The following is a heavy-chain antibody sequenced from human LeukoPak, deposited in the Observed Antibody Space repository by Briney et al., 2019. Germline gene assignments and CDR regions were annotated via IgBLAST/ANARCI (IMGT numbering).Heavy chain of an antibody. CDR1: GFTFSNCA. Sequence: GSSLRLSCAASGFTFSNCAMHWVRRAPGKGLQWVAVIAHDLSQAYYADSVRGRFTISRDNSKNTLFLQMYSLRGEDSALYYCARDPFAGAPDYFDYWGQGTLVTVSS. CDR3: ARDPFAGAPDYFDY. V-gene: IGHV3-30*04. D-gene: IGHD1-26*01. CDR2: IAHDLSQA. J-gene: IGHJ4*02.